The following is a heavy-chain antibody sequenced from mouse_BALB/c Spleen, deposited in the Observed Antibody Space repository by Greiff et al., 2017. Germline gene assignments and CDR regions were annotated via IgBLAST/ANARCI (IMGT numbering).Heavy chain of an antibody. CDR1: GYSFTGYY. V-gene: IGHV1S34*01. Sequence: LVKTGASVKISCKASGYSFTGYYMHWVKQSHGKSLAWIGYISCYNGATSYNQKFKGKATFTVDTSSSTAYMQFNSLTSEDSAVYYCARDGYRHYYAMDYWGQGTSVTVSS. CDR3: ARDGYRHYYAMDY. CDR2: ISCYNGAT. J-gene: IGHJ4*01. D-gene: IGHD1-2*01.